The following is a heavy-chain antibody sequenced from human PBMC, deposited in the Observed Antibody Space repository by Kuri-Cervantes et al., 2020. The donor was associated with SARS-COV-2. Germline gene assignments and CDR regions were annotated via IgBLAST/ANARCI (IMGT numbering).Heavy chain of an antibody. CDR3: ARGPGENYFDY. J-gene: IGHJ4*02. Sequence: SETLSLTCTVSGGSISSYYWSWIRQPPGKGLEWIGYIYYSGSTNYNPSLKSRVTISVDTSKNQFSLKPSSVTAADTAVYYCARGPGENYFDYWGQGTLVTVSS. CDR1: GGSISSYY. CDR2: IYYSGST. D-gene: IGHD4-17*01. V-gene: IGHV4-59*12.